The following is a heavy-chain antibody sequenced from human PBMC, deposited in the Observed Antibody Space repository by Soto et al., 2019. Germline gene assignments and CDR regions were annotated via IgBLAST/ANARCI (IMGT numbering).Heavy chain of an antibody. CDR2: INGGNGNT. CDR1: GYIFNNYA. D-gene: IGHD3-3*01. J-gene: IGHJ5*02. CDR3: AREDYWSGYYWFDP. Sequence: ASVKVSCKASGYIFNNYAMHWVRQAPGQRLEWMGWINGGNGNTKYSQKFQGRVTFTRDTSASMVYMELSSLRSEDTALYYCAREDYWSGYYWFDPWGQGTLVTVSS. V-gene: IGHV1-3*01.